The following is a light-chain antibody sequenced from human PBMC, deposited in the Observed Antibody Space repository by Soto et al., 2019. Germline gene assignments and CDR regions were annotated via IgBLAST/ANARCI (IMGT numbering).Light chain of an antibody. CDR2: AAS. J-gene: IGKJ1*01. CDR1: QSISSY. V-gene: IGKV1-39*01. CDR3: QQSYSTPPTWT. Sequence: DIQMTQSPSSLSASVGDRVTITCRASQSISSYLNWYQQKPGKAPNLLIYAASSLQSGVPSRFSGSGSGTDFPLTISSLQPEDFATYYCQQSYSTPPTWTFGQGTKVEIK.